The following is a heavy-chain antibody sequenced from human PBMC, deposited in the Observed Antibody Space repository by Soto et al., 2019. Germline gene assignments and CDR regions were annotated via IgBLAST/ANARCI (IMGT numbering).Heavy chain of an antibody. CDR1: GGSISSGSFY. D-gene: IGHD3-9*01. CDR3: ARTTFYDIFTAYYPLFDY. V-gene: IGHV4-31*03. J-gene: IGHJ4*02. Sequence: QVQLQESGPGLVKPSQTLTLTCTVSGGSISSGSFYWSWIRQHPGKGLEWIGHISDSGSSYYNPSLESRVTISVDTSKNQFSMKLSAVTAADTAVYFCARTTFYDIFTAYYPLFDYWGQGTLVTVSS. CDR2: ISDSGSS.